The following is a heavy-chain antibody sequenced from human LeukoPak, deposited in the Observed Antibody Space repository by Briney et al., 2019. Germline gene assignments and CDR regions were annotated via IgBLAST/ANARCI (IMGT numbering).Heavy chain of an antibody. CDR2: IYPGDSDT. CDR1: GYSFTSYW. V-gene: IGHV5-51*01. D-gene: IGHD6-13*01. CDR3: ARLRAAGKGAEDAFDI. J-gene: IGHJ3*02. Sequence: GESLKISCKGSGYSFTSYWIGWVRQMPGKGLEWMGIIYPGDSDTKYSPSFQGQVTISADKPISTAYLQWSSLKASDTAMYYCARLRAAGKGAEDAFDIWGQGTMVTVSS.